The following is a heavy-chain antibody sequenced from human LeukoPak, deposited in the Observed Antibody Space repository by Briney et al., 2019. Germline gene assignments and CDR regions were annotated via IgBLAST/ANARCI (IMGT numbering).Heavy chain of an antibody. J-gene: IGHJ6*03. Sequence: SETLSLTCTVSGGSISSYYWSWIRQPAGKGLEWIGRIYTSGSTNYNPSLKSRVTMSVDTSKNQFSLKLSSGTAADTAVYYCARDPEGSSSLANYYYMDVWGKGTTVTVSS. D-gene: IGHD6-6*01. V-gene: IGHV4-4*07. CDR3: ARDPEGSSSLANYYYMDV. CDR1: GGSISSYY. CDR2: IYTSGST.